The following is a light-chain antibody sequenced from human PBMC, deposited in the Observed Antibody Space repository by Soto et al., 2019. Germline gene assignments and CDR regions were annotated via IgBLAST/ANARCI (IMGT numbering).Light chain of an antibody. CDR3: GTWDNSLSAVV. CDR2: DND. V-gene: IGLV1-51*01. Sequence: QSVLTQPPSVSAAPGQKVTISCSGSSSNIGKNYVSWYQQLPGTAPKLLIYDNDKRPSGIPDRFSGSKSGTSATLGITGLQTGDEADYYCGTWDNSLSAVVFGGGTKLTVL. CDR1: SSNIGKNY. J-gene: IGLJ2*01.